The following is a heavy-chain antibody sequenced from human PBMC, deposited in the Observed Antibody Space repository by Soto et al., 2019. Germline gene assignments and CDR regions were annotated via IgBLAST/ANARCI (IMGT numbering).Heavy chain of an antibody. D-gene: IGHD3-10*01. CDR2: INDSGNI. V-gene: IGHV4-34*01. CDR1: GGSLSGYQ. Sequence: QVQLQQWGAGLLKPSETLSLTCAVYGGSLSGYQWSWIRQTPGKGLEWIGEINDSGNINYNPSLKSRVTIXXXXXXXXXXXXXXXXXXXXXXVYYCARGLILWFGELSRRGGYYYYMDVWGKGTTVAVSS. J-gene: IGHJ6*03. CDR3: ARGLILWFGELSRRGGYYYYMDV.